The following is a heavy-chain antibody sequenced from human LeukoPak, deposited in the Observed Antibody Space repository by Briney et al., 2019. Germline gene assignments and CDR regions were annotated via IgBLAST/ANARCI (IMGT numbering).Heavy chain of an antibody. CDR2: ISSDGSIA. J-gene: IGHJ4*02. V-gene: IGHV3-74*01. CDR1: GFTFRTYW. D-gene: IGHD4-23*01. Sequence: GGSLRLSCAASGFTFRTYWMHWVRQAPGKGLVWVSRISSDGSIAINADSVEGRFTVSRDNAKNTLYLQMNSLRVEDTAVYYCARADYGGNSDFHYWGQGTLVTVSS. CDR3: ARADYGGNSDFHY.